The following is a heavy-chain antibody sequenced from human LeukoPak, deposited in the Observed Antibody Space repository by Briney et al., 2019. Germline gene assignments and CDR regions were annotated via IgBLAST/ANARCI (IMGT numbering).Heavy chain of an antibody. CDR3: ARGQRPQYTSTWDNWFDP. V-gene: IGHV3-48*03. Sequence: GGSLRLSCAASGFPFSSYELSWVRQAPGKRLQWVSYISRSGNKIYYVASVKGRFPTSRDNAKNSLYLQIDSLRAEETAVHYCARGQRPQYTSTWDNWFDPWGQGTQVTVSP. J-gene: IGHJ5*02. D-gene: IGHD2-2*01. CDR1: GFPFSSYE. CDR2: ISRSGNKI.